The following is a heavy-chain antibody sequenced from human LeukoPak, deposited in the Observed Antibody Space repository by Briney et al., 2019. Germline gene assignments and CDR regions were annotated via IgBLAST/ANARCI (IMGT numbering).Heavy chain of an antibody. D-gene: IGHD3-22*01. CDR3: AKGLDVRYVSSGHYSNWFDP. CDR2: ISGSGGGT. J-gene: IGHJ5*02. CDR1: GFTFSASA. Sequence: GGSLRLSCAASGFTFSASAMTWVRQAPGKGLEWVSGISGSGGGTYHADSVKGRFTISRDNSRNTLYLQMNSLRAEDTAVYYCAKGLDVRYVSSGHYSNWFDPWGQGTLVTVSS. V-gene: IGHV3-23*01.